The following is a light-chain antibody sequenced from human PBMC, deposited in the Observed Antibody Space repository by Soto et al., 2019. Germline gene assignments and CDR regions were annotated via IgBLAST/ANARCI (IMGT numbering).Light chain of an antibody. CDR3: QQYYSTPPWT. CDR1: QSVLYSSNNKNY. Sequence: DIVMTQSPDSLAVSLGERATINCKSSQSVLYSSNNKNYFAWYQQKPGQPPKLLIYWASTRESGVPDRFIGSGSGTDFTLTISSLQAEDVAVYYCQQYYSTPPWTFGQGTKVEIK. J-gene: IGKJ1*01. V-gene: IGKV4-1*01. CDR2: WAS.